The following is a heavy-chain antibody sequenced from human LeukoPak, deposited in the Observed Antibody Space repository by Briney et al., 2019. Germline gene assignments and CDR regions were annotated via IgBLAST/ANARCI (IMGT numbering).Heavy chain of an antibody. CDR1: GGSLSNYY. V-gene: IGHV4-59*12. D-gene: IGHD3-10*01. CDR3: ARAVGSGSFQTYYYYMDV. CDR2: IYSSGST. Sequence: SETLSLTCTVSGGSLSNYYWSWIRQPPGKGLEWIGCIYSSGSTNHKPSLKSRVTISVDTSKNQFSLKLSSVTAADTAVYYCARAVGSGSFQTYYYYMDVWGKGTTVTISS. J-gene: IGHJ6*03.